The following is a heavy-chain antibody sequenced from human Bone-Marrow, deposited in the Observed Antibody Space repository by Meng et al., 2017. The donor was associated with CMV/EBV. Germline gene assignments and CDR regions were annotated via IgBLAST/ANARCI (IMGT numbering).Heavy chain of an antibody. CDR2: IIPIFGTA. CDR1: GGTFSSYA. J-gene: IGHJ6*02. Sequence: SVKVSCKASGGTFSSYAISWVRQAPGQGLEWMGGIIPIFGTANYAQKFQGRVTITTDESTSTAYMELSSLRSEDTAVYYCASYPTPEPLLRLPDRYYYYGMDVWGQGTTVTVSS. D-gene: IGHD3-16*01. CDR3: ASYPTPEPLLRLPDRYYYYGMDV. V-gene: IGHV1-69*05.